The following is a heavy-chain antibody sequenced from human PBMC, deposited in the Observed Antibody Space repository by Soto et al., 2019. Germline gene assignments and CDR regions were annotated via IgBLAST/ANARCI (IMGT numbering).Heavy chain of an antibody. Sequence: SVKVSCKASGGTFSSYAIGWVRQAPGQGLEWMGGIIPIFGTANYAQKFQGRVTITADESTSTAYMELSSLRSEDTAVYYCARGYCSSTSCYNYYYYYGMDVWGQGTTVTVSS. V-gene: IGHV1-69*13. CDR3: ARGYCSSTSCYNYYYYYGMDV. CDR1: GGTFSSYA. CDR2: IIPIFGTA. D-gene: IGHD2-2*01. J-gene: IGHJ6*02.